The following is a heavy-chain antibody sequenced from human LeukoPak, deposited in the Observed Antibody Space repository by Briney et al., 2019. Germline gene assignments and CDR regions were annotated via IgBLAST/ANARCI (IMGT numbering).Heavy chain of an antibody. J-gene: IGHJ4*02. CDR1: GGSFSGYY. V-gene: IGHV4-34*01. CDR3: ARAYNSGSYYPFDY. Sequence: PSETLSLTCAVYGGSFSGYYWSWIRQPPGKGLEWIGEINHSGSTNYNPSLKSRVTISVDTSKNQFSLKLSSVTAADTAVYYCARAYNSGSYYPFDYWGQGTLVTVSS. CDR2: INHSGST. D-gene: IGHD1-26*01.